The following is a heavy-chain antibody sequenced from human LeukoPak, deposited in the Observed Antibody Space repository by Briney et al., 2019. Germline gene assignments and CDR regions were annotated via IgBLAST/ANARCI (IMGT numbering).Heavy chain of an antibody. J-gene: IGHJ2*01. CDR3: ARAVYCSGGGCFWYFDL. Sequence: GGSLRLSCAASGFTFSSYWMSWVRQAPGKGLEWVANINQDGSEKYYVDSVKGRFTISRDNAKKSLYLQMNSLRAEDTAVYYCARAVYCSGGGCFWYFDLWGRGTLVTVSS. CDR2: INQDGSEK. CDR1: GFTFSSYW. D-gene: IGHD2-15*01. V-gene: IGHV3-7*01.